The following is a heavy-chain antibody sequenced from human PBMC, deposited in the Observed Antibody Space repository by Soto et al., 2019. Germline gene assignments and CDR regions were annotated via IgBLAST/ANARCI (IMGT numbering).Heavy chain of an antibody. Sequence: EVQLLESGGGLVQPGGSLRLSCAASGITFSNYALSWVRQAPGKGLEWVSGISGSGRSTYYADSVKGRFTISRDNSKNRLALQMQSLRADDTAVYYRAKEYRGVTSTITSYFDYWGRGTLVTVSS. D-gene: IGHD5-12*01. CDR2: ISGSGRST. V-gene: IGHV3-23*01. J-gene: IGHJ4*02. CDR1: GITFSNYA. CDR3: AKEYRGVTSTITSYFDY.